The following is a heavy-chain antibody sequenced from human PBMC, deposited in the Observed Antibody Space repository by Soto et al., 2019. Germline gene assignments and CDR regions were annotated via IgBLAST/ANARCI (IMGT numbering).Heavy chain of an antibody. Sequence: PSETLSLTCAVSGGSITSYYWSWIRQAPGKGLEWIGYIYHSGSTDYNPSLKSRVTISVDRSKNQFSLKLSSVTAADTAVYYCASSNYDSPIPLYYWGQGPLVTSPQ. D-gene: IGHD3-22*01. J-gene: IGHJ4*02. CDR3: ASSNYDSPIPLYY. CDR1: GGSITSYY. CDR2: IYHSGST. V-gene: IGHV4-59*12.